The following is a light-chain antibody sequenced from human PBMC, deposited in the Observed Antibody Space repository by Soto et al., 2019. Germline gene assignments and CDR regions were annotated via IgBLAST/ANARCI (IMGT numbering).Light chain of an antibody. CDR3: QQYGGSPFT. CDR2: GAS. V-gene: IGKV3-20*01. J-gene: IGKJ3*01. Sequence: PGERATLSCRASQTVSSNNLAWYQQKRGQAPRLLIYGASSRAAAIPDRFRGSGSGTDFTLIISSLAPEDFAVYYCQQYGGSPFTFGPGTAVDIK. CDR1: QTVSSNN.